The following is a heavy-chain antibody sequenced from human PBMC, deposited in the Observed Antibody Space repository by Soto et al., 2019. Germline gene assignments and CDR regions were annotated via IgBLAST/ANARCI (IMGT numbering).Heavy chain of an antibody. V-gene: IGHV3-15*01. CDR2: IKSKSDGGTT. D-gene: IGHD4-4*01. CDR3: TTNFYSDYGMGV. CDR1: GITFSKAG. J-gene: IGHJ6*02. Sequence: GGSLRLSCAASGITFSKAGMNWVRQRPGKGLEWVGRIKSKSDGGTTDYAAPVKGRFTISRDNSKNTLCLQMNSLKTEDTAVYYCTTNFYSDYGMGVWGQGTTVTGSS.